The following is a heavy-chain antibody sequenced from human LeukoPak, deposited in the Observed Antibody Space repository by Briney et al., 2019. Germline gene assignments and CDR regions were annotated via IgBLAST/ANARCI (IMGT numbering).Heavy chain of an antibody. Sequence: SETLSLTCTVSGGSISSFYWSWIRQPAGKGLEWIGRIYTSGSTNYNPSLKSRLTISVDTSKNQFSLKLSSVTAADTAVYYCARSRGGYGDYGSWFDPWGQGTLVSVSS. D-gene: IGHD4-17*01. CDR3: ARSRGGYGDYGSWFDP. V-gene: IGHV4-4*07. CDR1: GGSISSFY. CDR2: IYTSGST. J-gene: IGHJ5*02.